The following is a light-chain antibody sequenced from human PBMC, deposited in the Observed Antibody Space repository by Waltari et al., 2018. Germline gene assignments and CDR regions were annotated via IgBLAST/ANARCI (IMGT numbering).Light chain of an antibody. J-gene: IGKJ3*01. CDR1: QGISTY. CDR3: LQYNSNPFT. Sequence: DIQMTQSPSSLSASAGDRVNITCRASQGISTYLNWYQQKPGKPPKRLIYAASTLESGVPSRFSGSGSGTDFTLTISSLQPEDFATYYCLQYNSNPFTFGPGTKLDLK. CDR2: AAS. V-gene: IGKV1-17*01.